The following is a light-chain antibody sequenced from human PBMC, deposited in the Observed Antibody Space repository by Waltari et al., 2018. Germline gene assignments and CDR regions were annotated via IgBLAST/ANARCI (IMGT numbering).Light chain of an antibody. V-gene: IGLV2-23*02. CDR2: EVN. CDR3: SSYGGSNNLV. J-gene: IGLJ3*02. Sequence: QSALTPPASVSGSPGQSITISCTGTSRDVGSYNLLAGNQKHPDKAPKLMLYEVNKRPAGVSNRFSGSRSGNTASLTISGLQAEDEADYYCSSYGGSNNLVFGGGTKLTVL. CDR1: SRDVGSYNL.